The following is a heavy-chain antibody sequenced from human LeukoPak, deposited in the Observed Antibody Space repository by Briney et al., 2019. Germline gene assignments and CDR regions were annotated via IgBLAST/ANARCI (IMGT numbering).Heavy chain of an antibody. CDR1: GFTFSNYW. Sequence: GGSLRLSCAASGFTFSNYWMHWVRHVPGKGLMWVSNIFGDGSITNYADSVKGRFTISRDNAKNMLYLQMNSLRVEDTAVYYCARDGDGDYTWGQGTLVTVSS. CDR3: ARDGDGDYT. J-gene: IGHJ5*02. V-gene: IGHV3-74*01. CDR2: IFGDGSIT. D-gene: IGHD4-17*01.